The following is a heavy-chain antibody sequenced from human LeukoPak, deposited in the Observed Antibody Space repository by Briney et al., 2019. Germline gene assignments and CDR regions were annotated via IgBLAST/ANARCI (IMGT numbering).Heavy chain of an antibody. V-gene: IGHV4-39*07. J-gene: IGHJ4*02. CDR2: IYYSGST. Sequence: SETLSLTCTVSGDSISSSVYYWGWVRQPPGKGLEWIGSIYYSGSTYYNPSLKSRVTISVDTSKNQFSLKLSSLTAADTAVYYCAGSGYYGSGTYYTESLFDYWGQGTLVTVSS. D-gene: IGHD3-10*01. CDR1: GDSISSSVYY. CDR3: AGSGYYGSGTYYTESLFDY.